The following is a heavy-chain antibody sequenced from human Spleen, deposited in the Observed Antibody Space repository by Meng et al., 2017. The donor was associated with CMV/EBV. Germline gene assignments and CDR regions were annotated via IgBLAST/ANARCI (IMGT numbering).Heavy chain of an antibody. Sequence: GESLKISCAASGLTVSNYYMRWVRQAPGKGLEWVSVIYSGGSTYYADSVRGRFTISRDDSKNTLYLQMNSLRGEDTAVYYCARRWEIHCDYWGRGTLVTVSS. CDR3: ARRWEIHCDY. CDR1: GLTVSNYY. D-gene: IGHD1-26*01. J-gene: IGHJ4*02. V-gene: IGHV3-66*02. CDR2: IYSGGST.